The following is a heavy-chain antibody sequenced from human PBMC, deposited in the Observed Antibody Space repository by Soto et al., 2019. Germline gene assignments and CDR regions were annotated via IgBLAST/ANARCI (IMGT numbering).Heavy chain of an antibody. J-gene: IGHJ4*02. V-gene: IGHV3-23*01. CDR2: MSGSGGST. CDR1: GFTFSTYA. D-gene: IGHD3-10*01. CDR3: MNLYSYGSGSYYK. Sequence: EVQLLESGGGLVQPGGSLRLSCAASGFTFSTYAMSWVRQAPGKGQEWVSGMSGSGGSTYYADSVKGRFTISRDNSKNTLYLQMNSLRAEDTAVYYCMNLYSYGSGSYYKWGQGTLVTVSS.